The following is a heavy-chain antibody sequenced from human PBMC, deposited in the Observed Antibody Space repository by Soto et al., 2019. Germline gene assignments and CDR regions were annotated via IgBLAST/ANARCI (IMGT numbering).Heavy chain of an antibody. CDR3: ARDRIRSNYYYVWGSYRPYYYHGMDF. CDR1: GGSFSGYY. Sequence: SETLSLTCAVYGGSFSGYYWSWIRQPPGKGLEWIGEINHSGSTNYNPSLKSRVTISVDTSKNQFSLKLSSVTAADTAVYYCARDRIRSNYYYVWGSYRPYYYHGMDFWGQGTTVTVSS. J-gene: IGHJ6*02. CDR2: INHSGST. V-gene: IGHV4-34*01. D-gene: IGHD3-16*02.